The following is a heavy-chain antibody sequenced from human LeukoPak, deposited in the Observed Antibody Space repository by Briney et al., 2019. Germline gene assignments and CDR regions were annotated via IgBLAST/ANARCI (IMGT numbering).Heavy chain of an antibody. V-gene: IGHV5-51*01. Sequence: GESLKISCKGSGYRFTSYWIAWARQMPGKGLEWMGMIYPGDSETRYRPSFQGQVTISADKSISTAYLQWSSLKASDTAMYYCARLAYYYGSGSYYFDYWGQGTLVTVSS. CDR3: ARLAYYYGSGSYYFDY. J-gene: IGHJ4*02. D-gene: IGHD3-10*01. CDR2: IYPGDSET. CDR1: GYRFTSYW.